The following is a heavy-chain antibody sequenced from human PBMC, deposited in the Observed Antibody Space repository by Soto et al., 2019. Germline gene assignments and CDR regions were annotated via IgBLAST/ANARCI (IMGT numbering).Heavy chain of an antibody. CDR1: GGSISSSSYY. CDR3: ARHYNTMVQGVIQPFDI. J-gene: IGHJ3*02. V-gene: IGHV4-39*01. D-gene: IGHD3-10*01. CDR2: IYYSGST. Sequence: ASETLSLTCTVSGGSISSSSYYWGWIRQPPGKGLEWIGSIYYSGSTYYNPSLKSRVTISVDTSKNQFSLKLSSVTAADTAVYYCARHYNTMVQGVIQPFDIWGQGTMVTVSS.